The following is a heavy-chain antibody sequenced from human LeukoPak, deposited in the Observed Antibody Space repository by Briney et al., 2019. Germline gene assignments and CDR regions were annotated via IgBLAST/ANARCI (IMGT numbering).Heavy chain of an antibody. Sequence: GASVKVSCKASGYTFTSYYMHWVRQAPGQGLEWMVIINPSGGSTSYAQKFQGRVTMTRDTSTSTVYMELSSLRSEDTAVYYCARGANPIPIKYCSSTSCYSIWGQGTLVTVSS. D-gene: IGHD2-2*02. CDR1: GYTFTSYY. V-gene: IGHV1-46*01. CDR3: ARGANPIPIKYCSSTSCYSI. CDR2: INPSGGST. J-gene: IGHJ4*02.